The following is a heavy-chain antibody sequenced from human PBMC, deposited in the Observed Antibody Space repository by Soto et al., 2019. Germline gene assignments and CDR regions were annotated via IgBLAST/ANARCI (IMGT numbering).Heavy chain of an antibody. CDR1: GGSLSGYY. Sequence: QVQLQQWGAGLLKPSETLSLTCAVYGGSLSGYYWTWIRQPPGKGLEWIGEINHSGRANYNPPLKSRVTMAVDTSESQFSLMVTPVTAADTAVYYCARGSCSSASCYNMRDYWGQGTLVTVSS. CDR2: INHSGRA. J-gene: IGHJ4*02. V-gene: IGHV4-34*01. CDR3: ARGSCSSASCYNMRDY. D-gene: IGHD2-2*02.